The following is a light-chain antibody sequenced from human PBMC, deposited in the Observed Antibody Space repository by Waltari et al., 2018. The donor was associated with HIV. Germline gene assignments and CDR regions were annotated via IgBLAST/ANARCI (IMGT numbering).Light chain of an antibody. CDR3: QSADSSGTYRV. V-gene: IGLV3-25*03. Sequence: SYELTQPPSVSVSPGQTARITCSGDALPKQYAYWYHQKPGQDPVMVIYKDSERPSGLPERFSGSSSGTTGTLTISGVQAEDEADYYCQSADSSGTYRVFGGGTKLTVL. CDR2: KDS. CDR1: ALPKQY. J-gene: IGLJ3*02.